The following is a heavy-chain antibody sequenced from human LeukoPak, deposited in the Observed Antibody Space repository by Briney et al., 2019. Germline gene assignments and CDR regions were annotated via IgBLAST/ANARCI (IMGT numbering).Heavy chain of an antibody. CDR2: IYYSGST. D-gene: IGHD3-22*01. V-gene: IGHV4-31*03. CDR3: ARGSTEYDSSGYYE. J-gene: IGHJ4*02. CDR1: GGSISSGGYY. Sequence: SEILSLTCTVSGGSISSGGYYWSWIRQHPGTGLEWIGYIYYSGSTYYNPSLKSRVTISVDTSKNQFSLKLSSVTAADTAVYYCARGSTEYDSSGYYEWGQGTLVTVSS.